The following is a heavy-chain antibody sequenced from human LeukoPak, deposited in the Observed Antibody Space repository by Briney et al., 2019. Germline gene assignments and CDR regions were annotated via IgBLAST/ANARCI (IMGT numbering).Heavy chain of an antibody. D-gene: IGHD2-15*01. CDR1: GGSFSGYY. J-gene: IGHJ4*02. Sequence: SKTLSLTCAVYGGSFSGYYWSWIRQPPGKGLEWIGEINHSGSTNYNPSLKSRVTISVDTSKNQFSLKLSSVTAADTAVYYCARGLSNYCSGSSSYSGSWREGSLDTVSS. V-gene: IGHV4-34*01. CDR2: INHSGST. CDR3: ARGLSNYCSGSSSYSGS.